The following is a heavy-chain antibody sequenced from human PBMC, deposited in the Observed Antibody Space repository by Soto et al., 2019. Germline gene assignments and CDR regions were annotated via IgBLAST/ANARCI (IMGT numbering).Heavy chain of an antibody. V-gene: IGHV3-74*01. CDR1: GFTFSSYW. D-gene: IGHD2-15*01. CDR3: ARLDCRYYYYGMDV. CDR2: INSDGSST. J-gene: IGHJ6*02. Sequence: GGSLRLSCAASGFTFSSYWMHWVRQAPGKGLVWVSRINSDGSSTSYADSVKGRFTISRDNAKNTLYLQMNSLRAEDTAVYYCARLDCRYYYYGMDVWGQGTTVTVSS.